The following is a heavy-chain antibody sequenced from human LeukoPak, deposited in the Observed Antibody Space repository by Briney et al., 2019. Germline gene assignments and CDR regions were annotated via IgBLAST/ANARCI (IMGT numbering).Heavy chain of an antibody. V-gene: IGHV1-18*01. CDR3: ARSGAYSSSWYDYYYYGMDV. CDR2: ISAYNGNT. J-gene: IGHJ6*02. CDR1: GGTFSSYG. Sequence: ASVKVSCKASGGTFSSYGISWVRQAPGQGLEWMGWISAYNGNTNYAQKLQGRVTMTTDTSTSTAYMELRSLRSDDTAVYYCARSGAYSSSWYDYYYYGMDVWGQGNTVTVSS. D-gene: IGHD6-13*01.